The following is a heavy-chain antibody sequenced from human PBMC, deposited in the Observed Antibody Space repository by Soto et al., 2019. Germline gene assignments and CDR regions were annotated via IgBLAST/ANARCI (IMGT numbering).Heavy chain of an antibody. CDR3: ARHNRCSYGYYYYGMDV. CDR1: GGSISSSSYY. D-gene: IGHD5-18*01. Sequence: SETLSLSCTVSGGSISSSSYYWGWIRQPPGKGLEWIGSIYYSGSTYYNPSLKSRVTISVDTSKNQFSLKLSSVTAADTAVYYCARHNRCSYGYYYYGMDVWGQGTTVTVS. V-gene: IGHV4-39*01. J-gene: IGHJ6*02. CDR2: IYYSGST.